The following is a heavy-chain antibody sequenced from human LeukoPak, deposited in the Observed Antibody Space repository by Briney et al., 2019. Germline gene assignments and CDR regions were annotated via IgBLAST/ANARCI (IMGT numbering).Heavy chain of an antibody. CDR2: IYPGDSDT. Sequence: GESLKISCKGSGYSFTSYWIGWVRQMPGKGLEWIGIIYPGDSDTRYSPSLQGQVTISADKSISTALLQWSSLQASDTAMYYCARSSAMTYNGPRDYWGQGTLVTVSS. CDR1: GYSFTSYW. J-gene: IGHJ4*02. V-gene: IGHV5-51*01. D-gene: IGHD3-10*01. CDR3: ARSSAMTYNGPRDY.